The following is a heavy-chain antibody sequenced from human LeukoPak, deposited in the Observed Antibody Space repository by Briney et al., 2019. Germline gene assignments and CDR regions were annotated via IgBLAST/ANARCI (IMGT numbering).Heavy chain of an antibody. CDR1: GYTFNGYY. J-gene: IGHJ4*02. V-gene: IGHV1-2*02. CDR2: INPNSGRT. D-gene: IGHD6-6*01. CDR3: ARDRIGSSSVVDY. Sequence: ASVKVSCNASGYTFNGYYMHWVRQAPGQGLEWMGWINPNSGRTNYAQKFQRRVTMTRDTSISTAYMELNRLRSDDTAVYYCARDRIGSSSVVDYWGQGTLVTVSS.